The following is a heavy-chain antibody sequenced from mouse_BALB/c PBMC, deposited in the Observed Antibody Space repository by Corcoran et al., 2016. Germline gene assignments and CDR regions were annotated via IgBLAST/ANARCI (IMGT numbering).Heavy chain of an antibody. V-gene: IGHV9-3-1*01. CDR3: ARCEESGATDY. CDR2: INTYTREP. J-gene: IGHJ4*01. Sequence: QIQLVQAGPEVKKTGETVKNSCKASGCSFTNYGMNWVKQAPGKGLKWMGWINTYTREPTYADEFKGRFAFSLETSASTAYLQINNLKNEDTSTYCCARCEESGATDYWGQGTSVTVSS. CDR1: GCSFTNYG.